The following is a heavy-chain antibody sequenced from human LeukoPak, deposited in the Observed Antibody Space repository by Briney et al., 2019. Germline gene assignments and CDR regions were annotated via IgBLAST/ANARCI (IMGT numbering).Heavy chain of an antibody. CDR3: AKGGLITMIVVVIPEVDY. Sequence: GGSLRLSCSASGFTFSSYAMHWVRQAPGKRLEYVSTITSNGGSTYYADSVKGRFTISRDNSKNTLYLQMNSLRAEDTAVYYCAKGGLITMIVVVIPEVDYWGQGTLVTVSS. V-gene: IGHV3-64*04. J-gene: IGHJ4*02. CDR1: GFTFSSYA. D-gene: IGHD3-22*01. CDR2: ITSNGGST.